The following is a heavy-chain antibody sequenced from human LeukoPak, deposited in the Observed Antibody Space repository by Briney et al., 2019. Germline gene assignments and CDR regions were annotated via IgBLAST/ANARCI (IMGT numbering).Heavy chain of an antibody. CDR1: GGSFGGYY. CDR3: ARGPFGGVTNQYYFDY. V-gene: IGHV4-34*01. Sequence: SETLSLTCAVYGGSFGGYYWSWIRQPPGKGLEWIGEINHSGSTNYNPSLKSRVTISVDTSKNQFSLKLSSVTAADTAVYYCARGPFGGVTNQYYFDYWGQGTLVTVSS. J-gene: IGHJ4*02. CDR2: INHSGST. D-gene: IGHD3-16*01.